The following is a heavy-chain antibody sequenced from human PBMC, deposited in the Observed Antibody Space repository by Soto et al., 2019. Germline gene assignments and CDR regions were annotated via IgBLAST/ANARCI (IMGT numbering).Heavy chain of an antibody. V-gene: IGHV4-59*08. CDR1: IGSISGYY. Sequence: SETLSLTCTGSIGSISGYYWSWIRQPPGKGLEWIGYIYYSGSTNYNPSLKSRVTISVDTSKNQFSLKLSSVTAADTAVYYCARHRDNLLTDVSGYFDFWGQGTQVTVSS. CDR2: IYYSGST. D-gene: IGHD1-20*01. J-gene: IGHJ4*03. CDR3: ARHRDNLLTDVSGYFDF.